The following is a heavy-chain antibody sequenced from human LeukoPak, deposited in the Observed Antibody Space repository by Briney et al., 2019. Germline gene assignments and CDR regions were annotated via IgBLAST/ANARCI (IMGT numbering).Heavy chain of an antibody. V-gene: IGHV3-21*01. CDR2: ISSSSSYI. CDR1: GFTFSSYS. D-gene: IGHD1-26*01. CDR3: ARDQGYGGSYEDY. J-gene: IGHJ4*02. Sequence: GGSLRLSCAASGFTFSSYSMNWVRQAPGKGLEWVSSISSSSSYIYYADSVKGRFTISRDNAKNSLYLQMNSLRAEDTAVYYCARDQGYGGSYEDYWGQGTLVTVSS.